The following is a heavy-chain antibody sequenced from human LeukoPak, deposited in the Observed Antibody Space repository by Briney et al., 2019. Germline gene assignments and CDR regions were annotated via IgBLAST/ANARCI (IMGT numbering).Heavy chain of an antibody. J-gene: IGHJ4*02. CDR1: GGSITSGDYY. CDR3: ARVGGSGSSLFDY. V-gene: IGHV4-30-4*01. Sequence: SETLSLTCTVSGGSITSGDYYWSWIRQPQSPGKGLEWIGYIHYRGITYYNPSLKSRVTITVDTSKKQFSLKLTSVTAADTAVYFCARVGGSGSSLFDYWGQGTLVTVSS. CDR2: IHYRGIT. D-gene: IGHD3-10*01.